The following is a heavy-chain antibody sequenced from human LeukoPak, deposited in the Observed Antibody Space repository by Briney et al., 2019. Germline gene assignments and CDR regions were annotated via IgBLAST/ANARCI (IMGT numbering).Heavy chain of an antibody. D-gene: IGHD3-22*01. CDR2: ISGSGGST. CDR1: GFTFSSYA. Sequence: QTGGSLRLSCAASGFTFSSYAMSWVRQAPGKGLEWVSAISGSGGSTYYADSVKGRFTISRDNSKNTLYLQMNSLRAEDTAVYYCAKDADYYDSSGHDYWGQGTLVTVSS. CDR3: AKDADYYDSSGHDY. V-gene: IGHV3-23*01. J-gene: IGHJ4*02.